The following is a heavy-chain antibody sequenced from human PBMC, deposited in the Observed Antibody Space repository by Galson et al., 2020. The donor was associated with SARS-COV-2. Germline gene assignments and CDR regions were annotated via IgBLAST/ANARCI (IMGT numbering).Heavy chain of an antibody. D-gene: IGHD6-13*01. J-gene: IGHJ4*02. CDR3: ARHWGSSNLDPPGY. CDR2: IHYSGST. V-gene: IGHV4-59*08. Sequence: SATPSLTCTGSSGSISNYYWSWIRQSPGKGLEWIGTIHYSGSTNYNPPLTSRITLSVYPPRNQFTLKLRSVTAADTAVYYCARHWGSSNLDPPGYWGQGTLVTVSS. CDR1: SGSISNYY.